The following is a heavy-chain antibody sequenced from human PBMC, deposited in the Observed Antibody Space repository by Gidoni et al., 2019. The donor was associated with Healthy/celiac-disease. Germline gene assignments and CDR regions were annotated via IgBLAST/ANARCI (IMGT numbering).Heavy chain of an antibody. Sequence: QVQLVESGGGVVQPGRSLRLSCAASGFPFSSYGMHWVRRGPGKGLEWVAVISYDGSNKYYADSVKGRFTISRDNSKNTLYLQMNSLRAEDTAVYYCAKDLKLLWFGELFAFDIWGQGTMVTVSS. CDR1: GFPFSSYG. V-gene: IGHV3-30*18. J-gene: IGHJ3*02. D-gene: IGHD3-10*01. CDR2: ISYDGSNK. CDR3: AKDLKLLWFGELFAFDI.